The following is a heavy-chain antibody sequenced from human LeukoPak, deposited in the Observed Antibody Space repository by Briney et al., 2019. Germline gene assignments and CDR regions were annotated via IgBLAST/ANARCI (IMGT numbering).Heavy chain of an antibody. CDR1: GGTFSSYA. Sequence: SVKVSCKASGGTFSSYAISWVRQAPGQGLEWMGGIIPIFGTANYAQKFQGRVTITADESTSTAYMELSSLRSEDTAAYYCARSIQRGYNWFDPWGQGTLVTVSS. D-gene: IGHD2-21*01. CDR2: IIPIFGTA. CDR3: ARSIQRGYNWFDP. J-gene: IGHJ5*02. V-gene: IGHV1-69*01.